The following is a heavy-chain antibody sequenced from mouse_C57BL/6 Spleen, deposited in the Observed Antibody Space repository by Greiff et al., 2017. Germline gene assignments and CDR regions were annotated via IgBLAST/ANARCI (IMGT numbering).Heavy chain of an antibody. V-gene: IGHV14-4*01. J-gene: IGHJ3*01. D-gene: IGHD2-1*01. CDR2: IDPENGDT. CDR3: TTIYYGTFAY. Sequence: EVQLQQSGAELVRPGASVKLSCTASGFNIKDDYMHWVKQRPEQGLEWIGRIDPENGDTEYASKFQGKATITADTSSNTAYLQLSSLTSEDTAVYYCTTIYYGTFAYWGQGTLVTVSA. CDR1: GFNIKDDY.